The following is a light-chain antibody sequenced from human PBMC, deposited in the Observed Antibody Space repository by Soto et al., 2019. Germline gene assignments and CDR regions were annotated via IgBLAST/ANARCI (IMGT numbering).Light chain of an antibody. CDR3: QHYNNWPRT. V-gene: IGKV3-15*01. J-gene: IGKJ2*01. Sequence: EIVMTQSPATLSVSPGERATLSCRASQSVSSNLAWYQQKPGQAPMLLIYGASTRATGIPARFSGSGSGTEFTLTISSLQSEDFAVYYCQHYNNWPRTFGQGTKLEIK. CDR1: QSVSSN. CDR2: GAS.